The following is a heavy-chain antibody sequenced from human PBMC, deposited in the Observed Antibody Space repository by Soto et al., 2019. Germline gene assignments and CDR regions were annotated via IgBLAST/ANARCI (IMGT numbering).Heavy chain of an antibody. D-gene: IGHD6-13*01. CDR2: ISSRSSTI. CDR3: AAGYPPNY. CDR1: GFTFSTYT. V-gene: IGHV3-48*02. J-gene: IGHJ4*02. Sequence: EVQLVESGGGLVQPGGSLRLSCAASGFTFSTYTMNWVRQAPGKGLEWVSDISSRSSTIYYADSMKGRFTISRVNAKNSLYLQMNRLRDEDTAVYYCAAGYPPNYWGQGTLVTVSS.